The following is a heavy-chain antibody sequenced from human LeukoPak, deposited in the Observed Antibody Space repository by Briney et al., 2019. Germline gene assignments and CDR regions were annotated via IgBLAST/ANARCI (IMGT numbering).Heavy chain of an antibody. Sequence: PSETLSLTCAVYGGSFSDYYWSWIRQPPGKGLEWIGEINHSGSTNYNPSLKSRVTISVDTSKNQFSLKLSSVTAADTTVYYCARSRRYSGYDWVYWGQGTLVTVSS. J-gene: IGHJ4*02. CDR2: INHSGST. CDR1: GGSFSDYY. D-gene: IGHD5-12*01. V-gene: IGHV4-34*01. CDR3: ARSRRYSGYDWVY.